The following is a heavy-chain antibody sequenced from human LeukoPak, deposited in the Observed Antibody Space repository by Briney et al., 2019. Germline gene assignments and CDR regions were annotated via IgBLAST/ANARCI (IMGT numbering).Heavy chain of an antibody. J-gene: IGHJ4*02. CDR1: GGSVSSGTLY. Sequence: SETLSLTCTVSGGSVSSGTLYWSWIRQPPGKGLEWIGNIYYSGSTNYNPSLQSRVTISVAMYTNQFSLKLNSVTAADTAVYYCARQSNPDYSWGALDYWGQGTLVTVSS. D-gene: IGHD2-15*01. CDR2: IYYSGST. V-gene: IGHV4-61*01. CDR3: ARQSNPDYSWGALDY.